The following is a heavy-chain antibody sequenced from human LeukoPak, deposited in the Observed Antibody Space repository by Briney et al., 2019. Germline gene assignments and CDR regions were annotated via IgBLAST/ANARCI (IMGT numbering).Heavy chain of an antibody. D-gene: IGHD3-16*02. CDR2: INTNTGNP. Sequence: ASVKVSCKASGYTFTGYYMHWVRQAPGQGLEWMGWINTNTGNPTYAQGFTGRFVFSLDTSVSTAYLQISSLKAEDTAVYYCATNKGYDYVWGSYRETPFDYWGQGTLVTVSS. CDR1: GYTFTGYY. CDR3: ATNKGYDYVWGSYRETPFDY. J-gene: IGHJ4*02. V-gene: IGHV7-4-1*02.